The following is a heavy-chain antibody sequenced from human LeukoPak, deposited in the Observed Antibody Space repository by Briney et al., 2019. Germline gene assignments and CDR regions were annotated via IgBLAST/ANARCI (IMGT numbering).Heavy chain of an antibody. J-gene: IGHJ4*02. V-gene: IGHV3-53*01. CDR1: GFTVNNNY. Sequence: PGGSLRLSCAASGFTVNNNYMSWVRQAPGRGLEWVSVIYSGGYTYYAGSMKGRFTISRDNSKNTLYLQMNSLRADDTAVYYCASAIGSIWYEFDYWGQGTLVTVSS. D-gene: IGHD6-13*01. CDR3: ASAIGSIWYEFDY. CDR2: IYSGGYT.